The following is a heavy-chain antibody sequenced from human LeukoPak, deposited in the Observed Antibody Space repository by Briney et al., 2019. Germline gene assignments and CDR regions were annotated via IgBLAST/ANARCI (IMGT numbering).Heavy chain of an antibody. D-gene: IGHD2-21*02. J-gene: IGHJ1*01. Sequence: GGSLSLSCLPSPGTLTPVTMQFVSQAPGKGLEYVSGSSSNGGSTYYADSAKGRFIISRDNSKNTLYLQMSSLRPEDTAVYYCAQEIDDCEHWGQGTLVTVSS. CDR1: PGTLTPVT. CDR2: SSSNGGST. V-gene: IGHV3-64D*06. CDR3: AQEIDDCEH.